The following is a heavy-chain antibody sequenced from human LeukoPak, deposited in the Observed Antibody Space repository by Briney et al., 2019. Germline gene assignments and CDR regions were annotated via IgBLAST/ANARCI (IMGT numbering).Heavy chain of an antibody. CDR3: ARDSGDGYNSGTPFDY. D-gene: IGHD5-24*01. V-gene: IGHV1-18*01. J-gene: IGHJ4*02. CDR1: GYTFTSYG. Sequence: ASVKVSCKASGYTFTSYGISWVRQAPGQGLEWMGWISAYNGNTNYAQKLQGRVTMTTDTSTSTAYMELRSLRSDDTAVYYCARDSGDGYNSGTPFDYWGQGTLVTVSS. CDR2: ISAYNGNT.